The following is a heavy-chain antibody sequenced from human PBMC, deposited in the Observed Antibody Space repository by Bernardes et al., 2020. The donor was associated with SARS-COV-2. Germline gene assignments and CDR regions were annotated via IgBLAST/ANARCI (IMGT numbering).Heavy chain of an antibody. D-gene: IGHD2-15*01. J-gene: IGHJ4*02. CDR3: TRAPDCSGGGCQRYDY. V-gene: IGHV3-21*01. CDR1: GFTFSRYT. Sequence: GGSLRLSCAASGFTFSRYTMNWVRQAPGKGLEWVSSISSSSSYIYYADSLKGRFTISRDNAKNSLYLQMNSLRAEDTAVYYCTRAPDCSGGGCQRYDYWGQGTLVTVSS. CDR2: ISSSSSYI.